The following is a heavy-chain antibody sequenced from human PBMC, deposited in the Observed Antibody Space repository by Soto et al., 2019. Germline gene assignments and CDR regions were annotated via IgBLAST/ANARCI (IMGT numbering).Heavy chain of an antibody. V-gene: IGHV1-46*01. J-gene: IGHJ4*02. CDR1: GYTFTHYY. D-gene: IGHD5-18*01. CDR2: INPNGGIT. Sequence: QVQLVQSGAEVKKPGASVRVSCKASGYTFTHYYIHWVRQAPGQGLEWMGIINPNGGITTYAQKFRAGFSMTRDTSTSTVYLELSSLRSEDSAVYYSATSANSAMAFDYWGQGTLVTVSS. CDR3: ATSANSAMAFDY.